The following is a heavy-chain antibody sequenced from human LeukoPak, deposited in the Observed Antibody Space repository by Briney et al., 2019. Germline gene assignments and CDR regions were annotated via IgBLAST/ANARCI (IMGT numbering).Heavy chain of an antibody. D-gene: IGHD3-9*01. V-gene: IGHV3-30*02. CDR3: AKERARDYDILGVPRYYMDV. J-gene: IGHJ6*03. CDR2: IGYDGSYK. Sequence: GGFLSLSCAASGFTFSSYGVRWVRQAPGKGRECVAFIGYDGSYKYYADSVKGRFTISRDNSKNTLYLQMNSLRDKDTAVYYCAKERARDYDILGVPRYYMDVWGKGTTVTVSS. CDR1: GFTFSSYG.